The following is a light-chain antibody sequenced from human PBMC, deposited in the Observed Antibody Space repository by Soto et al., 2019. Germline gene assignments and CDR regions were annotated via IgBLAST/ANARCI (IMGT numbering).Light chain of an antibody. CDR3: SSYTSTSSPVI. CDR2: EIT. J-gene: IGLJ2*01. Sequence: QSVLTQPASVSGSPGQSITISCTGTSSDVGGSNYVSWYQQHPGKAPRLMIYEITNRPSGVSDRFSGSKSGNTASLTISGLQVEDEADYYCSSYTSTSSPVIFGGGTQLTVL. CDR1: SSDVGGSNY. V-gene: IGLV2-14*01.